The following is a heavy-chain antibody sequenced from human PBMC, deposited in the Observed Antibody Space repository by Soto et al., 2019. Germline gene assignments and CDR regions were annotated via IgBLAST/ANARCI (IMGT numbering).Heavy chain of an antibody. D-gene: IGHD1-7*01. V-gene: IGHV3-21*01. J-gene: IGHJ4*02. CDR2: ISSSSSFI. CDR3: AVGEETGTPYFGN. CDR1: GFTFSSYS. Sequence: EVQLLESGGGLVKPGGSLRLSCTASGFTFSSYSMNWVRRAPGKGLEWVSSISSSSSFIYSAGSVKGRFTISRDNAKNSLYLQMNSLRAEDTAVYYCAVGEETGTPYFGNWGQGTLVTASS.